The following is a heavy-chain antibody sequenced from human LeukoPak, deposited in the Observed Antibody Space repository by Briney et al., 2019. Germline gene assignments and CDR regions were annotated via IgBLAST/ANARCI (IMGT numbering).Heavy chain of an antibody. CDR3: ARAPIYSSGWYGDY. Sequence: PGGSLRLSCAASGFTFSSYWMSWVRQAPGKGLEWVSVVDRGGDTFYADSVKGRFTISRDNSKNTLYLQMNSLRAEDTAVYYCARAPIYSSGWYGDYWGQGTLVTVSS. V-gene: IGHV3-53*01. CDR1: GFTFSSYW. J-gene: IGHJ4*02. CDR2: VDRGGDT. D-gene: IGHD6-19*01.